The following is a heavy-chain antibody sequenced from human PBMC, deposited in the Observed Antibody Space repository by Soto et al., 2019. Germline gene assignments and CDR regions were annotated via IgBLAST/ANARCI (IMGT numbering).Heavy chain of an antibody. Sequence: QVQLVESGGGVVQPGRSLRLSCAASGFTFSSYAMHWVRQAPGKGLGWVTVISYDGSSTYYADSVKGRFTISRDNSKNTLYLKMNSLRAEDTAVYHCASNNGGRFDYWGQGTLVTVSS. D-gene: IGHD1-1*01. CDR2: ISYDGSST. CDR3: ASNNGGRFDY. V-gene: IGHV3-30-3*01. J-gene: IGHJ4*02. CDR1: GFTFSSYA.